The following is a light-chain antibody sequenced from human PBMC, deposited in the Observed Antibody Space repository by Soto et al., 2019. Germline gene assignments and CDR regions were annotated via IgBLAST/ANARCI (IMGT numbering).Light chain of an antibody. CDR1: SSDV. J-gene: IGLJ3*02. CDR2: YVS. CDR3: CSSAGGFTWV. Sequence: QSVLTQPRSVSGSPGQSVTISCTGTSSDVVSWYQQHPGKAPKLIIYYVSQRPSGVPDRFSGSKSGNTASLTISGLQAEDEADYYCCSSAGGFTWVFCGGTKLTVL. V-gene: IGLV2-11*01.